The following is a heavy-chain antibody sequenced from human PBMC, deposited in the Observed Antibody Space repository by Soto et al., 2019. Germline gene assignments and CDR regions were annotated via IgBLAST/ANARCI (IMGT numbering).Heavy chain of an antibody. V-gene: IGHV3-23*01. D-gene: IGHD3-3*01. Sequence: PGGSLRLSCASSGFTLSMSAMSWVRQAPGKGLEWVSAISGSGGTTYYSDSVKGRFTISRDNSKNTVYLQMNDLRVEDAAEYFCAKDSWAIFGVPAGEYYAMDVWGQGTTVTVSS. CDR2: ISGSGGTT. CDR3: AKDSWAIFGVPAGEYYAMDV. J-gene: IGHJ6*02. CDR1: GFTLSMSA.